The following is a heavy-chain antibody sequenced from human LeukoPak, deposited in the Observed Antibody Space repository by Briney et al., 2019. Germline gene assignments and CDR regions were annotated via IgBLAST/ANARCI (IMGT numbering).Heavy chain of an antibody. CDR1: GFTFSGSA. Sequence: GGSLRLSCAASGFTFSGSAMHWVRQASGKGLEWVGRIRSKANSYATAYAASVKGRFTISRDDSKNTLYLQMNSLRAEDTAVYYCARAYSSGYAFDIWGQGTTVTVSS. D-gene: IGHD3-22*01. V-gene: IGHV3-73*01. CDR3: ARAYSSGYAFDI. J-gene: IGHJ3*02. CDR2: IRSKANSYAT.